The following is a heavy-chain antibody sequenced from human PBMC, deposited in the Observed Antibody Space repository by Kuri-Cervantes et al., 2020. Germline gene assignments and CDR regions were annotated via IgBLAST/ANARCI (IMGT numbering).Heavy chain of an antibody. CDR1: GYTFTGYY. D-gene: IGHD5-18*01. Sequence: SVKASCKASGYTFTGYYMHWVRQAPGKGLEWMGGFDPEDGETIYAQKFQGRVTMTEDTSTDTAYMELSSLRSEDTAVYYCATSSGYTAMAAFDYWGQGTLVTVSS. J-gene: IGHJ4*02. CDR3: ATSSGYTAMAAFDY. V-gene: IGHV1-24*01. CDR2: FDPEDGET.